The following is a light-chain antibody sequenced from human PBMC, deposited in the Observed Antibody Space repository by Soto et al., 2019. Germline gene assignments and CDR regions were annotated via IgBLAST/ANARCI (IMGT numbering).Light chain of an antibody. CDR1: QSVSSSY. CDR2: GAS. CDR3: QHYGNSPQLT. V-gene: IGKV3-20*01. J-gene: IGKJ4*01. Sequence: ENVLTQSPGTLSLSPGERATLSCRASQSVSSSYLAWYQQKPGQAPRLLIYGASSRATDIPDRFSGSGSGTDFTLTISRLEPEDFAVYYCQHYGNSPQLTFGGGTKVEIK.